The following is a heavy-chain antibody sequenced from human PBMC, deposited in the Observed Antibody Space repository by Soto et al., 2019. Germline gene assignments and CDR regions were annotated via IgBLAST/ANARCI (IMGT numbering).Heavy chain of an antibody. Sequence: GESLKISCKGSGYSFTSYWISWVRQMPGKGLEWMGRIDPSDSYTDYSPSFQGHVTISADKSISTAYLQWSSLKASDTAMYYCARVHCSSTSCYFEDYYYYGMDVWGQGTTVTVSS. CDR3: ARVHCSSTSCYFEDYYYYGMDV. J-gene: IGHJ6*02. D-gene: IGHD2-2*01. V-gene: IGHV5-10-1*01. CDR2: IDPSDSYT. CDR1: GYSFTSYW.